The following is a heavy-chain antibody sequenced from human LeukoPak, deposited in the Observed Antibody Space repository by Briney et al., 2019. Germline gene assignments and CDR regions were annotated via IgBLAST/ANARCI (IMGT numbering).Heavy chain of an antibody. Sequence: GGSLRLSGAASGFSVSSNYMSWVRQAPGKGLEWVAVIYNSGTTKYADSEKGRFTIARNSSNNTLYLQMSSQRAEDTAVYYCARGWEWWDYWGQGSLVTVSS. CDR2: IYNSGTT. CDR3: ARGWEWWDY. V-gene: IGHV3-53*01. D-gene: IGHD2-15*01. J-gene: IGHJ4*02. CDR1: GFSVSSNY.